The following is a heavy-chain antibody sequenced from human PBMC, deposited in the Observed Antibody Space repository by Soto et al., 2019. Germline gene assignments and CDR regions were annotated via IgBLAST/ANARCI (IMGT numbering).Heavy chain of an antibody. CDR3: AQTTGWPGFDY. CDR1: GASISNYY. J-gene: IGHJ4*02. Sequence: QMQLQESGPGLVKPSETMSLTCTASGASISNYYWNWIRQPPGKGLGWIGHIYTGESTNYNPSLKSRVTISVDTSKNQFSLKLGSVTAADTAVYYCAQTTGWPGFDYWGQGILVTVSS. V-gene: IGHV4-4*09. CDR2: IYTGEST. D-gene: IGHD6-19*01.